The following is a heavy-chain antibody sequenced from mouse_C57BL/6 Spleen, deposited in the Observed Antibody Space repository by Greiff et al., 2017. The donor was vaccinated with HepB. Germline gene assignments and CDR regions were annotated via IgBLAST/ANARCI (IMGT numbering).Heavy chain of an antibody. CDR2: FYPGSGSI. Sequence: VKLQESGAELVKPGASVKLSCKASGYTFTEYTIHWVKQRSGQGLEWIGWFYPGSGSIKYNEKFKDKATLTADKSSSTVYMELSSLTSEDSAVYFCARHEPYFYAMDYWGQGTSVTVSS. J-gene: IGHJ4*01. V-gene: IGHV1-62-2*01. CDR3: ARHEPYFYAMDY. CDR1: GYTFTEYT.